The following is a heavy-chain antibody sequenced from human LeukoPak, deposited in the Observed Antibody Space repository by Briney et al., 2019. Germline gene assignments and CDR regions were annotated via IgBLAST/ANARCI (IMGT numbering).Heavy chain of an antibody. CDR3: AKVPNLTGYYHFDY. CDR1: GFTFSGYT. J-gene: IGHJ4*02. V-gene: IGHV3-30-3*01. Sequence: PGGSLRLSCAVFGFTFSGYTMHWVRQAPGKGLEWVAVISYDGTNKHYADSARGRFTISRDDSKNTLYLQMNSLRAEDTAVYYCAKVPNLTGYYHFDYWGQGTLVTVSS. CDR2: ISYDGTNK. D-gene: IGHD3-9*01.